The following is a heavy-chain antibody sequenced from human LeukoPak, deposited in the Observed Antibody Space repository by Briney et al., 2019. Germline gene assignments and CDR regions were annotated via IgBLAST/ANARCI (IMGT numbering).Heavy chain of an antibody. CDR1: GGSISSYY. D-gene: IGHD7-27*01. Sequence: SETLSLTCTVSGGSISSYYWSWIWQPPGKGLEWIGYIYYSGSTNYNPSLKSRVTISVDTSKNQFSLKLSSVTAANTAVYYCARDSDLGIPFDYWGQGTLVTVSS. CDR3: ARDSDLGIPFDY. V-gene: IGHV4-59*01. CDR2: IYYSGST. J-gene: IGHJ4*02.